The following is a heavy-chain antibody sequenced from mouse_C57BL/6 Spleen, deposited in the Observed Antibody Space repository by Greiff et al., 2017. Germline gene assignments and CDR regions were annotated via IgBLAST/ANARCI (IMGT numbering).Heavy chain of an antibody. CDR2: FYPCSGVT. D-gene: IGHD2-4*01. Sequence: QVQLQQPGAELVKPGASVKMSCKASGYTFTTYPIAWMKQTHGQRLEWIGDFYPCSGVTNYNEKFKSKATLTVEKSSSTAYLELSRLTSDDSAVYYCAKSYDYDDYFDVWSQGTTVTVSS. V-gene: IGHV1-47*01. CDR1: GYTFTTYP. J-gene: IGHJ1*01. CDR3: AKSYDYDDYFDV.